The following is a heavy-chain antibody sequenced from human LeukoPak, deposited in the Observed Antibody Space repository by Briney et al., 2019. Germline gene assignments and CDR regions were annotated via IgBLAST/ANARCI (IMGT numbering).Heavy chain of an antibody. J-gene: IGHJ6*03. CDR1: GGSISSGGYY. CDR2: IYYSGST. V-gene: IGHV4-31*03. CDR3: ARTRGALTDYYYYMDV. Sequence: SETLSLTCTVSGGSISSGGYYWSWIRQHPGKGLEWIGYIYYSGSTYHNPSLKSRVTISVDTSKNQFSLKLSSVTAADTAVYYCARTRGALTDYYYYMDVWGKGTTVTVSS. D-gene: IGHD1-26*01.